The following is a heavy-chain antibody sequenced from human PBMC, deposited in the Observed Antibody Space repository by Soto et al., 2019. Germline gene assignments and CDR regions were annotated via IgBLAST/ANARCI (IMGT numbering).Heavy chain of an antibody. CDR1: GDSITTSNW. CDR3: AGGFYASSFFD. J-gene: IGHJ4*02. V-gene: IGHV4-4*02. CDR2: VHHRGGT. D-gene: IGHD2-2*01. Sequence: SETLSLTCAVSGDSITTSNWWSWVRQPPGKGLEWIGEVHHRGGTNYNPSHKSRLTISVDKSKDQFSLKLGSVTAADTAFYYCAGGFYASSFFDWGGGTRVTVSS.